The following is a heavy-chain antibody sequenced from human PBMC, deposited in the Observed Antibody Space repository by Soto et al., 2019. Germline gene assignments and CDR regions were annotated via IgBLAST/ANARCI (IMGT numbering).Heavy chain of an antibody. CDR3: AHSRYSRSSFDY. D-gene: IGHD6-6*01. Sequence: SGPTLVNPTQTLTLTCTFSGFSLTSNDVGVGWIRQPPGKALEWLALIYWDDDKRYSPSLKSRLTITKDTSENQVVLRMTNMDPVDTATYYCAHSRYSRSSFDYWGQGTQGTV. CDR2: IYWDDDK. V-gene: IGHV2-5*02. CDR1: GFSLTSNDVG. J-gene: IGHJ4*02.